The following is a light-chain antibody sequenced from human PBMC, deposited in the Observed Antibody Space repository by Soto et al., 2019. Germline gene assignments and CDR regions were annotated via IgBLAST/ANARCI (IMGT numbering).Light chain of an antibody. V-gene: IGKV3-20*01. Sequence: IVLTQSPGTLSLSPWERATLSCRASQSVSSSYLAWYQQKPGQAPRLLIYGASSRATGIPDRFSGSGSGTDFTLTISRLEPEDFAVYYCQQYGRSGTFGQGTKVDIK. CDR1: QSVSSSY. CDR3: QQYGRSGT. J-gene: IGKJ1*01. CDR2: GAS.